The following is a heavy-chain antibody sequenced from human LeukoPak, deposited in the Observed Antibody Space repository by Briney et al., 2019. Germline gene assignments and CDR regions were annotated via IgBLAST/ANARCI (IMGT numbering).Heavy chain of an antibody. Sequence: ASVKVSCKASGYTFTGYYMHWVRQAPGQGLEWMGWINPNSGGTNYAQKFQGRVTMTRDTSISTAYMELSRLRSDDTAVYYCARDVVVTAILARDDAFDIWGQGTMVTVSS. CDR2: INPNSGGT. CDR1: GYTFTGYY. D-gene: IGHD2-21*02. J-gene: IGHJ3*02. V-gene: IGHV1-2*02. CDR3: ARDVVVTAILARDDAFDI.